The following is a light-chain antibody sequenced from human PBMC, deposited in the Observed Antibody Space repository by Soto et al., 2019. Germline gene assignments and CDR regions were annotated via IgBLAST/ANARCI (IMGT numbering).Light chain of an antibody. V-gene: IGKV1-39*01. CDR2: VES. CDR3: QQSYTTPLT. Sequence: DVQVPQSPSSLSASVGDRVTIPCRASQNINNYLNWYQQKPGKAPKLLISVESNLQSGVPSRFSGRGSGTEFTLTISSLQPEDFATYYCQQSYTTPLTFGGGTKVEI. CDR1: QNINNY. J-gene: IGKJ4*01.